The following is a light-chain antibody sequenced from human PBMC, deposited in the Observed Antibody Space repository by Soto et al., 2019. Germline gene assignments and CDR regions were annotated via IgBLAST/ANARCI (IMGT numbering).Light chain of an antibody. CDR1: ISDIGGYNS. V-gene: IGLV2-8*01. CDR2: DVS. Sequence: QSVLTQSPSASVSPGQSVTISFTLTISDIGGYNSVSWYQQHPGKAPKVMIYDVSKRPSGVPDRFSGSKSGNTASLTVSALQAEDEADYYCSSYTDRNNLVFGTGTKVTVL. CDR3: SSYTDRNNLV. J-gene: IGLJ1*01.